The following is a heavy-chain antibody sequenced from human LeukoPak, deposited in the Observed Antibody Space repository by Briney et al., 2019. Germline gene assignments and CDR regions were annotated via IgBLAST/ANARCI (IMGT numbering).Heavy chain of an antibody. J-gene: IGHJ4*02. CDR3: AKAYSGSYYVLYAGSLFDY. V-gene: IGHV4-59*01. CDR1: GGSISSYY. Sequence: PSETLSLTCTVSGGSISSYYWSWIRQPPGKGLEWIGYIYYSGSTNYNPSLKSRVTISVDTSKNQFSLKLSSVTAADTAVYYCAKAYSGSYYVLYAGSLFDYWGQGTLVTVSS. D-gene: IGHD1-26*01. CDR2: IYYSGST.